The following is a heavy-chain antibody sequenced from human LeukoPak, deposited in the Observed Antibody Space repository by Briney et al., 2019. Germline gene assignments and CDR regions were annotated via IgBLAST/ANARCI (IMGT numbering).Heavy chain of an antibody. Sequence: SVKVSCKASGGTFSSYAISWVRQAPGQGLEWMGGIIPIFGTANYAQKFQGRVTITADESTSTAYMELSSLRSKDTAVYYCARVERNYGDYARPTDYWGQGTLVTVSS. V-gene: IGHV1-69*01. CDR3: ARVERNYGDYARPTDY. D-gene: IGHD4-17*01. J-gene: IGHJ4*02. CDR1: GGTFSSYA. CDR2: IIPIFGTA.